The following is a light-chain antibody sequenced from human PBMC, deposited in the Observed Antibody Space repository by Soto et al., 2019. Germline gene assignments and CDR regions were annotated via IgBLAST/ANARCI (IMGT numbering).Light chain of an antibody. Sequence: QSALTQPASVSGSPGQSITISCTGTSTDVGDSNHVSWYQHHPGKAPKLIIYSNNQRPSGVPDRFSGSKSGTSASLAISGLQSEDEADYYCAAWDDSPTGYVFGTGTKLTVL. CDR1: STDVGDSNH. CDR2: SNN. V-gene: IGLV2-14*03. J-gene: IGLJ1*01. CDR3: AAWDDSPTGYV.